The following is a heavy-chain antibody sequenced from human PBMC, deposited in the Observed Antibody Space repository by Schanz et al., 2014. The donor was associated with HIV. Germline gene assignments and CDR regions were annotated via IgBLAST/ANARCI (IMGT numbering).Heavy chain of an antibody. D-gene: IGHD2-15*01. Sequence: EVQLVESGGGLVKPGGSLRLSCAASGFTFSSYWMHWVRQAPGKGLVWVSRINSDGSSTSYADSVKGRFSISRDNSKNTLYLQMNSLRAEDTAVYYCALSRPSGYGGSWYFDLWGRGTLVAVSS. CDR3: ALSRPSGYGGSWYFDL. J-gene: IGHJ2*01. CDR1: GFTFSSYW. V-gene: IGHV3-74*02. CDR2: INSDGSST.